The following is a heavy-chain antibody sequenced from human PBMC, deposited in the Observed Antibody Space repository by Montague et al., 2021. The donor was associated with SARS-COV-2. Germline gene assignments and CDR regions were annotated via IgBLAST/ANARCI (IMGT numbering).Heavy chain of an antibody. CDR3: ARLGGWAVGF. Sequence: YNSDRTNYNPSLESRVSISADTSKNQFSLKLSSVTAADTAVYYCARLGGWAVGFWGQGTLVT. J-gene: IGHJ4*02. V-gene: IGHV4-30-4*01. CDR2: YNSDRT. D-gene: IGHD6-19*01.